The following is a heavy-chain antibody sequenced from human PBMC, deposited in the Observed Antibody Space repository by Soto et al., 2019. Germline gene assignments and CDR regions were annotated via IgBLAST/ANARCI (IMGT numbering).Heavy chain of an antibody. CDR1: GYSFTSHW. J-gene: IGHJ6*02. V-gene: IGHV5-10-1*01. CDR3: ARRITGDYYYYGMDV. Sequence: GESLKISCKGSGYSFTSHWISWVRQMPGKGLEWMGRIDPSDSYTNYSPSFQGHVTISADKSISTAYLQWSSLKASDTAMYYCARRITGDYYYYGMDVWGQGTTVTVSS. D-gene: IGHD3-10*01. CDR2: IDPSDSYT.